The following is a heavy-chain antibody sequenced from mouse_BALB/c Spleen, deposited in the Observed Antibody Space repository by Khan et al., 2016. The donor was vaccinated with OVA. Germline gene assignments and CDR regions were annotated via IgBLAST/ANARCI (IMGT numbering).Heavy chain of an antibody. CDR1: GFSLSSYG. V-gene: IGHV2-2*02. CDR2: IWSGGVT. J-gene: IGHJ3*01. Sequence: QVQLQQSGPGLVQPSQSLSITCTVSGFSLSSYGVHWVRQSPGKGLEWLGVIWSGGVTDYNAAFISRLSISKDNSKSQAFLKMNSLQANETVIYYCVRNYDYDECLTYWGQGTLVTVSA. D-gene: IGHD2-4*01. CDR3: VRNYDYDECLTY.